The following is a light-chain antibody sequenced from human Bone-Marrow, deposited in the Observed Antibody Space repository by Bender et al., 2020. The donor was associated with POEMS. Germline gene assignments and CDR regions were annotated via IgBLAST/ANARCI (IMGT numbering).Light chain of an antibody. V-gene: IGLV2-11*01. Sequence: QSALTQPRSVSGSPGQSVTISCTGSNDNVGGYHYVSWYQQHPDKAPRLLIYDVNKWASGVPYRFSGSKSGNTASLTITGLQADDEAEYFCCSYAGGYTYVFGSGTHLVVL. CDR1: NDNVGGYHY. CDR2: DVN. CDR3: CSYAGGYTYV. J-gene: IGLJ1*01.